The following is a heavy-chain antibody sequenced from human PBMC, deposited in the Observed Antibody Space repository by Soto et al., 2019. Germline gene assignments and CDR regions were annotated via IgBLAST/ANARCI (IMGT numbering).Heavy chain of an antibody. V-gene: IGHV3-74*02. CDR2: INPAGNIT. CDR3: TSGTFGLRDT. Sequence: MQLVESGGGSVQPGGSLRLSCAASGFPFSHYCMHWVRQTPGKGLVWVSRINPAGNITNYAASVEGRFTISRDNADSALFLQMNSMWAEETAIYYCTSGTFGLRDTWGQGTLVTVSS. D-gene: IGHD3-16*01. CDR1: GFPFSHYC. J-gene: IGHJ5*02.